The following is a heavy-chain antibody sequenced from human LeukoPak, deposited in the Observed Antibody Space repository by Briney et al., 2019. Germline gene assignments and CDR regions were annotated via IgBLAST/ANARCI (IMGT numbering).Heavy chain of an antibody. J-gene: IGHJ5*02. D-gene: IGHD1-26*01. CDR2: INPNSGGT. V-gene: IGHV1-2*02. CDR3: ARDRDGGATTNNWFDP. CDR1: GYTFTGYY. Sequence: ASVKVSCKASGYTFTGYYMHWVRQAPGQGLEWMGWINPNSGGTNYAQKFQGRVTMTRDTSISTAYMELSRLRSDYTAVYYCARDRDGGATTNNWFDPWGQGTLVTASS.